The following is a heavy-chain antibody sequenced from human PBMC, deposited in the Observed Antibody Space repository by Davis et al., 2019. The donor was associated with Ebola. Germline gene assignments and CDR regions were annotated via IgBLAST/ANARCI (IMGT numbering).Heavy chain of an antibody. CDR1: GGSISSYY. Sequence: SETLSLTCTVSGGSISSYYWSWIRQPPGKGLEWIGYIYYSVSTNYNPSLKSRVTISVDTSKNQFSLKLSSVTAADTAVYYCARGGSYKYYYYYYGMDVWGQGTTVTVSS. V-gene: IGHV4-59*01. CDR3: ARGGSYKYYYYYYGMDV. J-gene: IGHJ6*02. D-gene: IGHD1-26*01. CDR2: IYYSVST.